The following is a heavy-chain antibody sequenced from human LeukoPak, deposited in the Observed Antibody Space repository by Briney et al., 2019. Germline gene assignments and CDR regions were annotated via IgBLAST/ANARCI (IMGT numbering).Heavy chain of an antibody. CDR2: MSGSGGST. D-gene: IGHD3-22*01. Sequence: GGSLRLSCAASGFTFSSYAMSWVRQAPGKGLEWVSAMSGSGGSTYYADSVKGRFTISRDNSKNRLYLQINSLRAEDTAVYYCAKSAGAGSDSSGYNPGDGWFDPWGQGTLVTVSS. V-gene: IGHV3-23*01. CDR1: GFTFSSYA. J-gene: IGHJ5*02. CDR3: AKSAGAGSDSSGYNPGDGWFDP.